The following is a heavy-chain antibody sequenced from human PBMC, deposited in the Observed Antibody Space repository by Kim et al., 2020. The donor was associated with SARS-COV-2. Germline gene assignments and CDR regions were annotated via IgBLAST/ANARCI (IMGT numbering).Heavy chain of an antibody. CDR3: AKDYGSGRINAFDI. J-gene: IGHJ3*02. CDR1: GFTFSSYA. Sequence: GGSLRLSCAASGFTFSSYAMSWVRQAPGKGLEWVSAISGSGGSTYYADSVKGLFTISRDNSKNTLYLQMHSLRAEDTAVYYCAKDYGSGRINAFDIWGQGTMVTVSS. D-gene: IGHD3-10*01. V-gene: IGHV3-23*01. CDR2: ISGSGGST.